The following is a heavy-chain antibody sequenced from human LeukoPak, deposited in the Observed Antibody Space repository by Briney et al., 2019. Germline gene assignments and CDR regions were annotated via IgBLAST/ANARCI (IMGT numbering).Heavy chain of an antibody. J-gene: IGHJ3*02. V-gene: IGHV4-38-2*01. CDR1: GYSVTSSYY. CDR2: IYTSGST. CDR3: ASSEVLLDAFDI. D-gene: IGHD1-26*01. Sequence: KPSETLSLTCAVSGYSVTSSYYWDWIQQPPEKGLEWIGRIYTSGSTNYNPSLKSRITMSVDTSKNQFSLKLSSVTAADTAVYYCASSEVLLDAFDIWGQGTMVTVSS.